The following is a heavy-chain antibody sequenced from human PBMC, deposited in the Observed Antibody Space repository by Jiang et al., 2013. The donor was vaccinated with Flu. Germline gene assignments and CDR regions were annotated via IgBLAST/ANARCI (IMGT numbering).Heavy chain of an antibody. V-gene: IGHV3-21*01. CDR3: ARAGTGNDAFDI. CDR1: GFTFSSYS. J-gene: IGHJ3*02. D-gene: IGHD1-14*01. Sequence: KPGGSLRLSCAASGFTFSSYSMNWVRQAPGKGLEWVSSISSSSSYSILRRLSEGPIHHLQRQRQELTVSAMNSLRAEDTAVYYCARAGTGNDAFDIWGQGTMVTVSS. CDR2: ISSSSSYS.